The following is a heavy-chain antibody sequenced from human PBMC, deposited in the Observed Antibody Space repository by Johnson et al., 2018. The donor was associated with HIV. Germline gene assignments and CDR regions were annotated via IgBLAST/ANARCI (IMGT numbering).Heavy chain of an antibody. CDR1: GFTFSSYD. J-gene: IGHJ3*02. CDR2: IGTAGDT. D-gene: IGHD2-2*01. Sequence: QPGGSLRLSCAASGFTFSSYDMRWVRQATGKGLEWVSAIGTAGDTYYPGSVKGRFTISRENAKNSLYLQMNSLRAGDTAVYYCARQVYCSSTSCSSAFDIWGQGTTVTVTS. CDR3: ARQVYCSSTSCSSAFDI. V-gene: IGHV3-13*01.